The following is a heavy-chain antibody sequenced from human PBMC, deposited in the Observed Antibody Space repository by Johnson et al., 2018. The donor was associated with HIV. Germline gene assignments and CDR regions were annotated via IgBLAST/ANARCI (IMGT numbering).Heavy chain of an antibody. D-gene: IGHD6-13*01. Sequence: VQVVESGGGVVQPGRSLRLSCAASGFTFSNYWMSWVRLAPGKGLEWLANIKEDGSEDYYVDSMKGRFTISRATAQNSLYLQMYSLRAEDSAMYYCARDGVYSSPHDAFDIWGQGTMVTVSS. J-gene: IGHJ3*02. CDR3: ARDGVYSSPHDAFDI. CDR2: IKEDGSED. V-gene: IGHV3-7*05. CDR1: GFTFSNYW.